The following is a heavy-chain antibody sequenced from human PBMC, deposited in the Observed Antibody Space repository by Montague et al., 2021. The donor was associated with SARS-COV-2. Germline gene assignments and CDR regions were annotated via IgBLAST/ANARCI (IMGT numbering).Heavy chain of an antibody. CDR3: ARDVGWYSSSWFDY. Sequence: TLSLTCTVSGGSISSGGYYWSWIRQRPGKGLEWIGYIYYSGSTNYNPSLKSRVTIQIDKSRNQFSLKLRSVTAADTAVYYCARDVGWYSSSWFDYWGQGTLVTVSS. CDR1: GGSISSGGYY. V-gene: IGHV4-31*03. J-gene: IGHJ4*02. CDR2: IYYSGST. D-gene: IGHD6-13*01.